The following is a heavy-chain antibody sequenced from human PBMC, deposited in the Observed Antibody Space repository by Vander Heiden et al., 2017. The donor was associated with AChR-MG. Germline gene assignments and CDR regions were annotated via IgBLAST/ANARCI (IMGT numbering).Heavy chain of an antibody. CDR1: GGSISSSSNY. CDR2: IYYSGST. CDR3: VSYSYYDFS. J-gene: IGHJ5*02. D-gene: IGHD3-3*01. V-gene: IGHV4-39*01. Sequence: QLQLQESGPGLVKPSDTLSLTCTVSGGSISSSSNYWGWIRRPPGKGVEWIGSIYYSGSTYYNPSLKSRVTISVDTSKNQFSLKLSSVTAADTAVYYCVSYSYYDFSWGQGTLVTVSS.